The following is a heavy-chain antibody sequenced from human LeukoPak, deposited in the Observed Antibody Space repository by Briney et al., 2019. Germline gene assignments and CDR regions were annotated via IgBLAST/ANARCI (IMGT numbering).Heavy chain of an antibody. CDR3: AKSSLYGDFPNDY. V-gene: IGHV3-21*04. Sequence: GGSLRLSCAASGFTFSSYSMNWVRQAPGKGLEWVSSISSSSSYIYYADSVKGRFTISRDNAKNSLYLQMNSLRAEDTAVYYCAKSSLYGDFPNDYWGQGTLVTVSS. CDR2: ISSSSSYI. J-gene: IGHJ4*02. CDR1: GFTFSSYS. D-gene: IGHD4-17*01.